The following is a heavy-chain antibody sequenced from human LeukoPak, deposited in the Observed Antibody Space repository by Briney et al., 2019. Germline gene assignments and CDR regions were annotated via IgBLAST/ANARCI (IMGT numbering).Heavy chain of an antibody. CDR2: IYYSGST. CDR3: ARSIVVVAAPGY. CDR1: GGSISSSSYY. V-gene: IGHV4-39*07. J-gene: IGHJ4*02. D-gene: IGHD2-15*01. Sequence: SETLSLTCTVSGGSISSSSYYWGWIRQPPGKGLEWIGSIYYSGSTYYNPSLKSRVTISVDTSKNQFSLKLSPVTAADTAVYYCARSIVVVAAPGYWGQGTLVTVSS.